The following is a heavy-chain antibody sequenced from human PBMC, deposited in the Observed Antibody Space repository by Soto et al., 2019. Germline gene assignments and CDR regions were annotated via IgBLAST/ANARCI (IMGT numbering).Heavy chain of an antibody. J-gene: IGHJ6*01. D-gene: IGHD2-21*01. V-gene: IGHV4-31*03. CDR3: ARGTILRGPGYYYAMEV. CDR1: GDSVTRSGYF. Sequence: PSETLSLTCTFSGDSVTRSGYFWTWIRQLPWKGLEWIGYIYYSGRAYYNPSLKSRVIISTDTSKNRFSLNLTAVTAADTAVYYCARGTILRGPGYYYAMEVWGQGTTGNVSS. CDR2: IYYSGRA.